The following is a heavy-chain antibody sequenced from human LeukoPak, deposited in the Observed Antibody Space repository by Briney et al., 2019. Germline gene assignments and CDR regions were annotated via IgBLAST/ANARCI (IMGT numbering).Heavy chain of an antibody. CDR2: INHSGST. D-gene: IGHD6-13*01. Sequence: SETLSLTCAVYGGSFSGYYWSWIRQPPGKGLEWIGEINHSGSTNYNPSLKSRVTISVDTSKNQFSLKLSSVTAADTAVYYCASRRSSSSWYPGGFDYWGQGTLVTASS. J-gene: IGHJ4*02. V-gene: IGHV4-34*01. CDR1: GGSFSGYY. CDR3: ASRRSSSSWYPGGFDY.